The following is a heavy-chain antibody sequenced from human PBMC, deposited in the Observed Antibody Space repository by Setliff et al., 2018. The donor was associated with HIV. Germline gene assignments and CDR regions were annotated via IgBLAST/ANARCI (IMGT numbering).Heavy chain of an antibody. V-gene: IGHV4-59*11. CDR2: IYYSGST. CDR3: ARGHTWNYYGGDYFDY. J-gene: IGHJ4*02. D-gene: IGHD1-7*01. CDR1: GGSISSHY. Sequence: LSLTCTVSGGSISSHYWSWIRQPPGKGLEWIGSIYYSGSTNYNPSLESRVSISVDTSKNQFSLRLSSVTAADTAVYYCARGHTWNYYGGDYFDYWGQGSLVTVSS.